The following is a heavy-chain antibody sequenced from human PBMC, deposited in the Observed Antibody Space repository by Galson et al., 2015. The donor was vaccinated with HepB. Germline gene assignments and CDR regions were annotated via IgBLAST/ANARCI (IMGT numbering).Heavy chain of an antibody. D-gene: IGHD3-3*01. CDR2: ISSSSSYT. V-gene: IGHV3-11*03. Sequence: SLRLSCAASGFTFSDYYMSWIRQAPGKGLEWVSYISSSSSYTNYADSVKGRFTISRDNAKNSLYLQMNSLRAEDTAVYYCATSPTIFDFDYWGQGTLVTVSS. CDR1: GFTFSDYY. J-gene: IGHJ4*02. CDR3: ATSPTIFDFDY.